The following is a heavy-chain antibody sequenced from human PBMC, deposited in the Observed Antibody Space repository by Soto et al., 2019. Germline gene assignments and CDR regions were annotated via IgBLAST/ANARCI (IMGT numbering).Heavy chain of an antibody. J-gene: IGHJ3*02. CDR1: GYSFTSYW. Sequence: GESLKISCKGSGYSFTSYWIGWVRQMPGKGLEWMGIIYPGDSDTRYSPSFQGQVTISADKSISTAYLQWSSLKASDTAMYYCARRQSVVVTVIGLDAFDIWGQGTMVTVSS. V-gene: IGHV5-51*01. D-gene: IGHD2-21*02. CDR2: IYPGDSDT. CDR3: ARRQSVVVTVIGLDAFDI.